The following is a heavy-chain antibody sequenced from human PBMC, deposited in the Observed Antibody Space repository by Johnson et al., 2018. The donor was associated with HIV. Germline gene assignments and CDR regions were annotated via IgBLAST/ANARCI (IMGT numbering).Heavy chain of an antibody. CDR2: IKQDGSEK. CDR3: TGGWYNLSAFDI. Sequence: VQLVESGGGVVRPGGSLRLSCAASGFSFSRYWMTWVRQAPGKGLEWVANIKQDGSEKYYVDSVKGRFTISRDNAKNSLYLQMSSLRAEDTAVYYCTGGWYNLSAFDIWGQGTMVTVSS. J-gene: IGHJ3*02. V-gene: IGHV3-7*01. CDR1: GFSFSRYW. D-gene: IGHD6-19*01.